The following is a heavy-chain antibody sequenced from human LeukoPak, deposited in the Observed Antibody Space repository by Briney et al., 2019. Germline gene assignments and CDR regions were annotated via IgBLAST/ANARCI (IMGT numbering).Heavy chain of an antibody. CDR2: ISAYNGNT. CDR1: GYTFTSYG. CDR3: ARDGVAAAGTPSMDYYYYMDV. J-gene: IGHJ6*03. Sequence: GASVKVSCKASGYTFTSYGISWVRRAPGQGLEWMGWISAYNGNTNYAQKLQGRVTMTTDTSTSTAYMELRSLRSDDTAVYYCARDGVAAAGTPSMDYYYYMDVWGKGATVTVSS. D-gene: IGHD6-13*01. V-gene: IGHV1-18*01.